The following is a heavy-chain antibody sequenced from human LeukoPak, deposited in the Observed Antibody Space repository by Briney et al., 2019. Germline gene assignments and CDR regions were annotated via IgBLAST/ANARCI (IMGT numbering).Heavy chain of an antibody. CDR2: IWYDGSNK. CDR1: GFTFSSYG. CDR3: ARDRGGYCSGGSCSADAFDI. D-gene: IGHD2-15*01. J-gene: IGHJ3*02. Sequence: GGSLRLSCAASGFTFSSYGMHWVRQAPGKGLEWVAVIWYDGSNKYYADSVKGRFTISRDNSKNTLYLQMNSLRAEDTAVYYCARDRGGYCSGGSCSADAFDIWGQGTMVTVSS. V-gene: IGHV3-33*01.